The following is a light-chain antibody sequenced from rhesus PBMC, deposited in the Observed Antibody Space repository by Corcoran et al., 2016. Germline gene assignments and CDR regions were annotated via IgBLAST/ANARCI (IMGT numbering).Light chain of an antibody. CDR2: TAA. CDR1: QGISSW. CDR3: QQCYSAPWT. V-gene: IGKV1-21*01. J-gene: IGKJ1*01. Sequence: DIQMTQSPSSLSASVGDRVTITCRASQGISSWLAWFQQKPGKAPDLLIFTAANLQSGVPSRFSGSGSGTDFTLTISSLQPEDFATYYCQQCYSAPWTFGQGTKVEIK.